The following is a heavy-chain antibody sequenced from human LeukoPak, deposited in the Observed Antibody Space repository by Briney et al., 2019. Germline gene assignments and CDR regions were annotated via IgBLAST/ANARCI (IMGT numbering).Heavy chain of an antibody. CDR2: IYYSGST. CDR1: GGSISSSSYY. CDR3: AGGGSGYDWFDP. Sequence: SESLSLTCTVCGGSISSSSYYWGWIRQPPGKGQEWIGRIYYSGSTYYNPSLKSRVTLSVDPSKNQFSLKLRSVTAADTALCYRAGGGSGYDWFDPWGRGTLVTVSS. J-gene: IGHJ5*02. V-gene: IGHV4-39*01. D-gene: IGHD5-12*01.